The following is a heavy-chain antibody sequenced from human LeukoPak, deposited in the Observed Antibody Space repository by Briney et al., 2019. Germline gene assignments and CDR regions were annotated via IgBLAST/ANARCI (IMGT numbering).Heavy chain of an antibody. CDR3: ARSNRGIVAVPAAPPGGYYYGMDV. V-gene: IGHV4-34*01. CDR1: GGSFSGYY. J-gene: IGHJ6*02. CDR2: INHSGST. Sequence: SETLSLTCAVYGGSFSGYYWSWIRQPPGKGLEWIGEINHSGSTNYNPSLKSRVTISVDTSKNQFSLKLSSVTAADTAVYYCARSNRGIVAVPAAPPGGYYYGMDVWGQGTTVTVSS. D-gene: IGHD2-2*01.